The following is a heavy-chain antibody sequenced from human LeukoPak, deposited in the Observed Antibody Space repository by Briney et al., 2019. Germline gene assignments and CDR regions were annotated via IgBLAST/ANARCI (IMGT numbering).Heavy chain of an antibody. D-gene: IGHD3-9*01. CDR2: INHSGST. CDR3: ARDISPETLRV. Sequence: PSETLSLTCAVYGGSFSGYYWSWIRQPPGKGLEWIGEINHSGSTNYNPSLKSRVTTSVDTSKNQFSLKVSSVTAADTAVYYCARDISPETLRVWGQGTLVTVSS. J-gene: IGHJ4*02. CDR1: GGSFSGYY. V-gene: IGHV4-34*01.